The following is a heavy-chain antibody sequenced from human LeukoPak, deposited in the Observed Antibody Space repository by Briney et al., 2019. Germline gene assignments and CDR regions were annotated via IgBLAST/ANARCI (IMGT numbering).Heavy chain of an antibody. Sequence: GGSLRLSCAASGFTFSSYSMNWVRQAPGKGLEWVSSISSSSSYIYYADSVKGRFTISRDNAKNSLYLQMNSLRAEDTAVYYCARDKEPSEAVAVNPYYFDYWGRGTLVTVSS. J-gene: IGHJ4*02. D-gene: IGHD6-19*01. CDR2: ISSSSSYI. CDR3: ARDKEPSEAVAVNPYYFDY. V-gene: IGHV3-21*01. CDR1: GFTFSSYS.